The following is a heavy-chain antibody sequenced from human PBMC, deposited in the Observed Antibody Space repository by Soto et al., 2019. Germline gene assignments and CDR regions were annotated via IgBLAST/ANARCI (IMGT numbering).Heavy chain of an antibody. V-gene: IGHV3-33*08. CDR1: GFTFSTYS. CDR2: IWYDGKNK. Sequence: GGSLRLSCAASGFTFSTYSMDWVRQAPGKGLEWVALIWYDGKNKYHADSVKGRFTISRDNFKNTLYLQMNSLRSEDTAVYYCARDPGYSYGNTWGQGTLVTVSS. D-gene: IGHD5-18*01. CDR3: ARDPGYSYGNT. J-gene: IGHJ5*02.